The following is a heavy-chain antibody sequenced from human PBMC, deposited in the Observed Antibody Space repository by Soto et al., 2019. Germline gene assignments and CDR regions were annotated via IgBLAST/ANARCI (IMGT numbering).Heavy chain of an antibody. J-gene: IGHJ4*02. CDR3: ARDFNYGSGDY. D-gene: IGHD3-10*01. CDR1: GYTFISYA. CDR2: INAGYGNT. V-gene: IGHV1-3*05. Sequence: QVQLVQSGAEEKKPGASVKVSCKASGYTFISYAMYWVRQAPGQRLEWMGWINAGYGNTKYSQKFQGRVIITRDTSASTAYMELNSLRSEDTAVYYCARDFNYGSGDYWGQGTLVTVSS.